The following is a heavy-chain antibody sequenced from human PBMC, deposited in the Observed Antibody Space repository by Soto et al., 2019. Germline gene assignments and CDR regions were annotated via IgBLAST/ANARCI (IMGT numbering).Heavy chain of an antibody. D-gene: IGHD1-26*01. CDR2: IYYSGST. J-gene: IGHJ6*02. V-gene: IGHV4-59*01. CDR3: ASGILRHAVDV. CDR1: GGSINNYY. Sequence: SETLSLTCTVSGGSINNYYWSWIRQPPGKGLEWIGYIYYSGSTNYNPSLKSRVTISVDTSKNQFSLKLSSVTAADTAVYYCASGILRHAVDVWGQGTTVTVSS.